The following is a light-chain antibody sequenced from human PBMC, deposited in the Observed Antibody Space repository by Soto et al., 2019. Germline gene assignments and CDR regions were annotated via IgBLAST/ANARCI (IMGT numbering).Light chain of an antibody. CDR2: AGF. J-gene: IGKJ1*01. CDR3: QQTYTIPWT. V-gene: IGKV1-39*01. Sequence: DIQMTQSPSSLSASVGDSVTITCRASQTINDYLNWYQHKPGKAPKLLIYAGFSLQSGVPSRFSGSGSGTDFTLTISSLQPEDFATYYCQQTYTIPWTFGQGTKVDIK. CDR1: QTINDY.